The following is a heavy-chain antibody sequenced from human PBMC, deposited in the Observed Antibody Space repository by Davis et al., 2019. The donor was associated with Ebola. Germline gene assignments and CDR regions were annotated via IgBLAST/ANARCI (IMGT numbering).Heavy chain of an antibody. CDR3: ARGGKTSGWYYYFDY. V-gene: IGHV4-59*01. D-gene: IGHD6-19*01. CDR2: IYYSGST. Sequence: SETLSLTCTVSGGSISSYYWSWIRQPPGKGLEWIGYIYYSGSTNYNPSLKSRVTISLDTSKSQFSLNLNSVTAADSAVYYCARGGKTSGWYYYFDYWGQGSLVTVSS. J-gene: IGHJ4*02. CDR1: GGSISSYY.